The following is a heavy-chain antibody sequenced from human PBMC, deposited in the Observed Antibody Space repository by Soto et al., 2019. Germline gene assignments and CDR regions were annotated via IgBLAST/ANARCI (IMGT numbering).Heavy chain of an antibody. CDR3: ARDRRYSYGYDY. Sequence: ASETLSLTCTVSGDSISSSYYWSWIRQPPGKGLEWIGYIYYSGSTNYNPSLKSRVTISVDTSKNQFSLKLSSVTAADTAVYYCARDRRYSYGYDYWGQGTLVTVSS. V-gene: IGHV4-59*13. CDR2: IYYSGST. J-gene: IGHJ4*02. CDR1: GDSISSSYY. D-gene: IGHD5-18*01.